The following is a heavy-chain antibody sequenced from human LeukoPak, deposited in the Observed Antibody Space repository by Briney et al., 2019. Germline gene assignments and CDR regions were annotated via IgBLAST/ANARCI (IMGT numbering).Heavy chain of an antibody. CDR2: ISGSGGST. V-gene: IGHV3-23*01. CDR3: AKDSLGSGSYYTY. D-gene: IGHD3-10*01. CDR1: GFTFSSYA. J-gene: IGHJ4*02. Sequence: GGSLRLSCAASGFTFSSYAMSWVRQAPGKGLEWVSAISGSGGSTYYADSVKGRFTISRDNSKNTLYPQMNSLRAEDTAVYYCAKDSLGSGSYYTYWGQGTLVTVSS.